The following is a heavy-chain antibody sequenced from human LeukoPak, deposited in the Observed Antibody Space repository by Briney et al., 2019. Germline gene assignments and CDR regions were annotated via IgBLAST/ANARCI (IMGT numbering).Heavy chain of an antibody. J-gene: IGHJ5*02. V-gene: IGHV4-39*01. CDR2: IYYSGST. Sequence: PSETLSLTCTVSGGSISSSSYYWGWIRQPPGKGLEWIGSIYYSGSTYYNPSLKSRVTISVDTSKNQFSLKLSSVTAADTALYYCARGRYYYDSSGYYSKYNWFDPWGQGTLVTVSS. CDR3: ARGRYYYDSSGYYSKYNWFDP. CDR1: GGSISSSSYY. D-gene: IGHD3-22*01.